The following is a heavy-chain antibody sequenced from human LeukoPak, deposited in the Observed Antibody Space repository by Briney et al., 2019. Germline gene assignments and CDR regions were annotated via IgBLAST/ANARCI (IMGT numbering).Heavy chain of an antibody. CDR3: ARDLFFYDILTGYPNNWFDP. V-gene: IGHV1-46*01. J-gene: IGHJ5*02. Sequence: ASVKVSCKASGYTFTGYYMHWVRQAPGQGLEWMGIINPSGGSTSYAQKFQGRVTMTRDTSTSTVYMELSSLGSEDTAVYYCARDLFFYDILTGYPNNWFDPWGQGTLVTVSS. CDR2: INPSGGST. CDR1: GYTFTGYY. D-gene: IGHD3-9*01.